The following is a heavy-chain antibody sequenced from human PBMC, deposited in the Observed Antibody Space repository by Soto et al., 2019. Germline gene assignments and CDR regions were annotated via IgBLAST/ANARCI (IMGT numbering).Heavy chain of an antibody. CDR2: INHSGST. Sequence: SSETLSLTCAVYGGSFSGYYWSWIRQPPGKGLEWIGEINHSGSTNYNPSLKSRVTISVDTSKNQFSLKLSSVTAADTAVYYCARALYYYGSGSNYWGQGTLVTVSS. CDR3: ARALYYYGSGSNY. D-gene: IGHD3-10*01. J-gene: IGHJ4*02. V-gene: IGHV4-34*01. CDR1: GGSFSGYY.